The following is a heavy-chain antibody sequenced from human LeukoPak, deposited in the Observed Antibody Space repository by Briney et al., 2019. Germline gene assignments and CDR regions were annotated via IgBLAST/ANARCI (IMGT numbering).Heavy chain of an antibody. V-gene: IGHV3-23*01. CDR1: GFTFSSYA. CDR2: ISGSGGST. D-gene: IGHD3-3*01. CDR3: AKGGPYYDFWSGYSVDY. Sequence: GGPLRLSCAASGFTFSSYAMSWVRQAPGKGLEWVSAISGSGGSTYYADSVKGRFTISRDNSKNTLYLQMNSLRAEDTAVYYCAKGGPYYDFWSGYSVDYWGQGTLVTVSS. J-gene: IGHJ4*02.